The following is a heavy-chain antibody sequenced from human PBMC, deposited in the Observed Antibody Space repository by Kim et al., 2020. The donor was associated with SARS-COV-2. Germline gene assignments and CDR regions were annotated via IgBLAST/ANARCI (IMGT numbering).Heavy chain of an antibody. CDR3: ARGPLVLQYYYYMDV. V-gene: IGHV3-33*01. CDR1: GFTFSSYG. Sequence: GGSLRLSCAASGFTFSSYGMHWVRQAPGKGLEWVAVIWYDGSNKYYADSVKGRFTISRDNSKNTRYLQMNSLRAEDTAVYYCARGPLVLQYYYYMDVWGKGTTVTVSS. D-gene: IGHD6-13*01. J-gene: IGHJ6*03. CDR2: IWYDGSNK.